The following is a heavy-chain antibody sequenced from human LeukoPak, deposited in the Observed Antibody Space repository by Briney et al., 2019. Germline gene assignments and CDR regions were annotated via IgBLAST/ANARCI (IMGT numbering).Heavy chain of an antibody. V-gene: IGHV3-66*01. D-gene: IGHD6-13*01. CDR3: AKSRYRSSWGLFDY. CDR2: IYSGGST. CDR1: GFTVSSNY. J-gene: IGHJ4*02. Sequence: PGGSLRLSCAASGFTVSSNYMSWVRQAPGKGLEWVSVIYSGGSTYYADSVKGRFTISRDNSKNTLYLQMNSLRAEDTAVYYCAKSRYRSSWGLFDYWGQGTLVTVSS.